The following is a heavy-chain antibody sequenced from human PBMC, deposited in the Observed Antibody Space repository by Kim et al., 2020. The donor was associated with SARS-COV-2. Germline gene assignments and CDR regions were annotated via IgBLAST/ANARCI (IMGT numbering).Heavy chain of an antibody. Sequence: GGSLRLSCAASGFTFSSYGMSWVRQAPGKGLEWVANIRQDGSEKYYADSVKGRFTISRDNAKNTLYLQMNSLRAEDTAVYYCARVGGRLGWLCDYWGQGT. CDR2: IRQDGSEK. CDR1: GFTFSSYG. J-gene: IGHJ4*02. CDR3: ARVGGRLGWLCDY. V-gene: IGHV3-7*01. D-gene: IGHD3-16*01.